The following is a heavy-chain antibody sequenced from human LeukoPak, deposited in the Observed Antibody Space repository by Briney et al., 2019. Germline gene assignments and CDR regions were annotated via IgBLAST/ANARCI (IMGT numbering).Heavy chain of an antibody. V-gene: IGHV3-30*02. CDR3: AKGGEGSGWYDYYYYYMDV. J-gene: IGHJ6*03. D-gene: IGHD6-19*01. Sequence: GGSLRLSCAASGFTFSSYGMHWVRQAPGKGLEWVAFIRYDGSNKYYADSVKGRFTISRDNSKNTLYLQMNSLRAEDTAVYYCAKGGEGSGWYDYYYYYMDVWGKGTTVTISS. CDR1: GFTFSSYG. CDR2: IRYDGSNK.